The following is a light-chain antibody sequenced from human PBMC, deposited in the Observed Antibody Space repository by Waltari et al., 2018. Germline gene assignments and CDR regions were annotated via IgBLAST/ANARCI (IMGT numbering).Light chain of an antibody. CDR3: QHYDGSPYT. J-gene: IGKJ3*01. CDR2: GSS. CDR1: ESVKGNY. V-gene: IGKV3-20*01. Sequence: EIVLTQSPGPLSLSPGERATLSCRASESVKGNYLVLYQQKPGQAPRVLIYGSSKRATGIPDRFSGSGSGRDFTLTISRLEPEDFAMYYCQHYDGSPYTFGPGTKLEIK.